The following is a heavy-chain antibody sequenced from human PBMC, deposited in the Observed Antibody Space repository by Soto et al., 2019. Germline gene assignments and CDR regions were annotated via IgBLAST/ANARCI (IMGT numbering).Heavy chain of an antibody. Sequence: QVQLQQWGAGLLKPSETLSLTCAVYGGSFSGYYWSWIRQPPGKGLEWIGEINHSGSTNYNPSLKSRVTISVDTSKNQFSLKLSSVTAADTAVYYCARGGYCSGGSCLGTDDAFDIWGQGTMVTVSS. V-gene: IGHV4-34*01. J-gene: IGHJ3*02. CDR1: GGSFSGYY. CDR3: ARGGYCSGGSCLGTDDAFDI. CDR2: INHSGST. D-gene: IGHD2-15*01.